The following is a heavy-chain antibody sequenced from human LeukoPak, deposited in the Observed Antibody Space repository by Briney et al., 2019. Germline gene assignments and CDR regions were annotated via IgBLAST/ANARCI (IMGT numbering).Heavy chain of an antibody. CDR3: ARAGYNSGWYEY. D-gene: IGHD6-19*01. V-gene: IGHV3-33*01. CDR1: GFTFSTYG. Sequence: SGGSLRLSCAASGFTFSTYGMHWVRQAPGKGLEWVAVIWEDGTNIHYADSVKGRFTISRDNSKNTLYLQMNSLRAEDTAVYYCARAGYNSGWYEYWGQGTLVTVDS. J-gene: IGHJ4*02. CDR2: IWEDGTNI.